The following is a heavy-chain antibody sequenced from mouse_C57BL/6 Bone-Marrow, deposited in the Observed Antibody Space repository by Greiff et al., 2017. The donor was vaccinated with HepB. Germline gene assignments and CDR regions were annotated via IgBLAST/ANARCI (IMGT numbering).Heavy chain of an antibody. D-gene: IGHD3-2*02. Sequence: EVHLVESGPELVKPGASVKISCKASGYSFTGYYMNWVKQSPEKSLEWIGEINPSTGGTTYNQKFKAKATLTVDKSSSTAYMQLKSLTSEDSAVYYCARRQLRLPFDYWGQGTTLTVSS. CDR1: GYSFTGYY. J-gene: IGHJ2*01. CDR2: INPSTGGT. CDR3: ARRQLRLPFDY. V-gene: IGHV1-42*01.